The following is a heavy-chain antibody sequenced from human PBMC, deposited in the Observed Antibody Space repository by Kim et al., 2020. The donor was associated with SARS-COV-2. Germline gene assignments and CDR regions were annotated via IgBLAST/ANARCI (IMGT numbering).Heavy chain of an antibody. CDR3: TTEHDSSGYYFDYYGMDV. D-gene: IGHD3-22*01. V-gene: IGHV3-15*01. CDR2: IKSKTDGGTT. J-gene: IGHJ6*02. CDR1: GLTFSNAW. Sequence: GGSLRLSCAVSGLTFSNAWMNWVRQAPGRALEWVGRIKSKTDGGTTDHAAPVKGRFTISRDDSKNTLYLQMNSLKTEDTAVYYCTTEHDSSGYYFDYYGMDVWGQGTTVTVSS.